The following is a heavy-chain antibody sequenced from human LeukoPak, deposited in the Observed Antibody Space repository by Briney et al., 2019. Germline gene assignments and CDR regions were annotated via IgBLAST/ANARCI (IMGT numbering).Heavy chain of an antibody. CDR3: AKEAGGMVRGVLHYYYMDV. CDR2: ISGSGGST. CDR1: GLTFSSYA. Sequence: AGGSLRLSCAASGLTFSSYAMSWVRQAPGKGLEWVSAISGSGGSTYYADSVKGRFTISRDNSKNTLYLQMNSLRAEDTAVYYCAKEAGGMVRGVLHYYYMDVWGKGTTVTVSS. V-gene: IGHV3-23*01. J-gene: IGHJ6*03. D-gene: IGHD3-10*01.